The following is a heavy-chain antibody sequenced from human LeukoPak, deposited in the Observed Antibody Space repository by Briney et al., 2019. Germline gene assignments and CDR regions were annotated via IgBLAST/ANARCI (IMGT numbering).Heavy chain of an antibody. CDR2: ISYDGSNK. Sequence: GGSLRLSCAASGFTFSSYAMHWVRQAPGKGLEWVAVISYDGSNKYYADSVKGRFTTSRDNSKNTLYLQMNSLRAEDTAVYYCARDLLMITFGGVIVPSVFDYWGQGTLVTVSS. J-gene: IGHJ4*02. CDR3: ARDLLMITFGGVIVPSVFDY. CDR1: GFTFSSYA. D-gene: IGHD3-16*02. V-gene: IGHV3-30*04.